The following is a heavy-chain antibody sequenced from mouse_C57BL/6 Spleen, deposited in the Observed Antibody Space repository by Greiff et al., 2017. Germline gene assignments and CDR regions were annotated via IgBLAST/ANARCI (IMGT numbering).Heavy chain of an antibody. V-gene: IGHV5-17*01. CDR3: ARNYYGSSYGYWYFDV. J-gene: IGHJ1*03. CDR2: ISSGSSTI. D-gene: IGHD1-1*01. Sequence: DVHLVESGGGLVKPGGSLKLSCAASGFTFSDYGMHWVRQAPEKGLEWVAYISSGSSTIYYADTVKGRFTISRDNAKNTLFLQMTSLRSEDTAMYYCARNYYGSSYGYWYFDVWGTGTTVTVSS. CDR1: GFTFSDYG.